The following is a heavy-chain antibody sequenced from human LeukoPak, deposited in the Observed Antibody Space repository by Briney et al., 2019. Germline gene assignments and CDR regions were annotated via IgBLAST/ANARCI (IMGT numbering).Heavy chain of an antibody. J-gene: IGHJ4*02. CDR2: IGTAGDT. V-gene: IGHV3-13*01. CDR1: GFTFSTYW. CDR3: ARDNSGWYDY. Sequence: GGSLRLSCAASGFTFSTYWMHWVRQATGKGLEWVSAIGTAGDTYYPGSVKGRFTISRENAKNSLYLQMNSLRAGDTAVYYCARDNSGWYDYWGQGTLVTVSS. D-gene: IGHD6-19*01.